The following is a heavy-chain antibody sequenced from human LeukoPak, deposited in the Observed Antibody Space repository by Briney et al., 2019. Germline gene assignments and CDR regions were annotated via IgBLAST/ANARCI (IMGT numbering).Heavy chain of an antibody. V-gene: IGHV3-48*01. J-gene: IGHJ4*02. D-gene: IGHD3-10*01. CDR2: ISSSSSTI. CDR3: ARRWGGYYGSGSLFYFDY. Sequence: GGPLRLSCAASGFTFSSYSMNWVRQAPGKGLEWVSYISSSSSTIYYADSVKGRFTISRDNAKNSLYLQMNSLRAEDTAVYYCARRWGGYYGSGSLFYFDYWGQGTLVTVSS. CDR1: GFTFSSYS.